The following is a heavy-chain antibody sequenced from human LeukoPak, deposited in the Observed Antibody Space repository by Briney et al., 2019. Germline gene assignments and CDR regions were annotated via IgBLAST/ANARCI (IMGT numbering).Heavy chain of an antibody. CDR2: ISSGSTI. CDR1: GFSFSDYY. CDR3: ARPYCSSTSCPQY. V-gene: IGHV3-11*04. Sequence: PGGSLRLSCAASGFSFSDYYMSWIRQAPGKGLEWVSYISSGSTIYYADSVKGRFTISRDNAKNSLYLQMNSLRAEDTAVYYCARPYCSSTSCPQYWGQGTLVTVSS. D-gene: IGHD2-2*01. J-gene: IGHJ4*02.